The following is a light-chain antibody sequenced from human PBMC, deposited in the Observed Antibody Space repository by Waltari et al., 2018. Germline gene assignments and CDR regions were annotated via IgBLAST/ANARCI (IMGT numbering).Light chain of an antibody. CDR2: DVN. J-gene: IGLJ1*01. CDR1: SSDVGGYDY. V-gene: IGLV2-14*01. CDR3: CSYTSSSTFV. Sequence: QSALTQPASVSGSPGQSITISCTGTSSDVGGYDYVSWYQHHPGKAPKFMIYDVNNRASGVSNLFSGSKSGNTASLTISGLQAEDEADYYCCSYTSSSTFVFGTGTKVSVL.